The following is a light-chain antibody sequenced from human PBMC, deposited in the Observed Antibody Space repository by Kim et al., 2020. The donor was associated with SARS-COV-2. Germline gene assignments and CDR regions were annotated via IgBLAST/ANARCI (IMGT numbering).Light chain of an antibody. CDR2: GAA. J-gene: IGKJ2*01. V-gene: IGKV3-20*01. CDR1: ESISSEF. CDR3: QQYTTSPPAYT. Sequence: PRQGATRSCRASESISSEFLAWYQRITGQPPRLLIFGAANRAAGIPDRCSGGGSGTDFTLTITRLEPADSAVYYCQQYTTSPPAYTFGQGTKLEI.